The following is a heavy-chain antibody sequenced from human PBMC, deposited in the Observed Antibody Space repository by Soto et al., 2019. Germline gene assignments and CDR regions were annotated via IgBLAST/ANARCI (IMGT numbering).Heavy chain of an antibody. D-gene: IGHD3-10*01. CDR2: IDTSDSYT. J-gene: IGHJ5*02. CDR3: ARTGTVLAGHIWFDH. Sequence: EVQLVQSGAEVKKPGESLRISCKGSGYKFTDYWINWVRQKPGKGLEWMGRIDTSDSYTHYGPSFQGHVTISVDTSTTTAYLQWSSLEASDTAIYFCARTGTVLAGHIWFDHWGQGTLVSVSS. V-gene: IGHV5-10-1*03. CDR1: GYKFTDYW.